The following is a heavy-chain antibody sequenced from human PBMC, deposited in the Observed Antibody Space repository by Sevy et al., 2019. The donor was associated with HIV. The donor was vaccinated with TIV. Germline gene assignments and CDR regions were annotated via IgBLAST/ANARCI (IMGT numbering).Heavy chain of an antibody. D-gene: IGHD2-15*01. CDR1: GGTFSSYA. CDR3: ARDRGYCSGGSCFYYYGMDV. J-gene: IGHJ6*02. V-gene: IGHV1-69*04. CDR2: IIPILGIA. Sequence: ASVKVSCKASGGTFSSYAISWVRQAPGQGLEWMGRIIPILGIANYAQKFQGRVTITADKSTSTAYMELSSLRSEGTAVYYCARDRGYCSGGSCFYYYGMDVWGQGTTVTVSS.